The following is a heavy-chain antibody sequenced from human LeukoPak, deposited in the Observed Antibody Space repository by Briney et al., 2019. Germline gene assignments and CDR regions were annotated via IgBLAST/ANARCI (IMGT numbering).Heavy chain of an antibody. D-gene: IGHD3-22*01. V-gene: IGHV1-18*01. J-gene: IGHJ4*02. CDR3: ARSPPSYYYDSSGLDYFDY. Sequence: ASVKVSCKASGYTFTSYGISWVRQAPGQGLEWMGWISAYNGNTNYAQKLQGRVTMTTDTSTSTAYMELSSLRSEDTAVYYCARSPPSYYYDSSGLDYFDYWGQGTLVTVSS. CDR2: ISAYNGNT. CDR1: GYTFTSYG.